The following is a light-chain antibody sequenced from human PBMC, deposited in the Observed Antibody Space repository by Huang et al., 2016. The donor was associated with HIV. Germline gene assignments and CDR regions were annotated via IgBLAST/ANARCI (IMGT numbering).Light chain of an antibody. CDR3: QQRTNWPPGFT. Sequence: EIVLTQSPATLSLSPGERATLPCRASQSVGGYLAWYQQKPGQAPMLLIYDASNRATGIPARFSGSGSGTDFTLTISSLEPEDFAVYYCQQRTNWPPGFTFGPGTKVDIK. CDR2: DAS. V-gene: IGKV3-11*01. J-gene: IGKJ3*01. CDR1: QSVGGY.